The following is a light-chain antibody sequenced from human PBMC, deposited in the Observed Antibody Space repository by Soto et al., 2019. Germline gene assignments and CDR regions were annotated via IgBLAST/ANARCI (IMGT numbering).Light chain of an antibody. V-gene: IGLV2-14*01. J-gene: IGLJ1*01. CDR1: SSDIGAYNY. CDR3: SSFTTSSTYV. CDR2: EVN. Sequence: QSALTQPAAVSGSPGQSITICCTGTSSDIGAYNYVSWYQQYPGRAPKLMIYEVNNRPSGVSNRFSGSKSGNTASLTISGLQTEDEADYYCSSFTTSSTYVVGAGTKVTVL.